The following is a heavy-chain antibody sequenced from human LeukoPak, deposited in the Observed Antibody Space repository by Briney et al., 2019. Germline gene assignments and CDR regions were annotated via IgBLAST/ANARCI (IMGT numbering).Heavy chain of an antibody. CDR2: INPNSGGT. D-gene: IGHD3-10*01. V-gene: IGHV1-2*02. J-gene: IGHJ4*02. Sequence: ASVKVSCKDSGYTFTCFNMHCVPQAPGQWLEWMGWINPNSGGTNYAQKFQGRVTMTRNTSISTAYMEQSRLRSDDTAVYYCARTLEGDYYGSGSYCPLGYWGQGTLVTVSS. CDR3: ARTLEGDYYGSGSYCPLGY. CDR1: GYTFTCFN.